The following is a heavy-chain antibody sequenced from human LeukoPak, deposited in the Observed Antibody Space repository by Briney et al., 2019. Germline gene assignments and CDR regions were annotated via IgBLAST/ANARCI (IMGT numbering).Heavy chain of an antibody. J-gene: IGHJ5*02. V-gene: IGHV5-51*01. D-gene: IGHD2-15*01. Sequence: GESLKISCKGSGYTFHSYWIAWVRQMPGKGLEWMGIIYPGDSDTRYSPSFQGQVTISADKSIRTAYLQWSSLKASDTAMYYCAKQSGYCSCCSCFGDLWGQGTLVTGSS. CDR3: AKQSGYCSCCSCFGDL. CDR2: IYPGDSDT. CDR1: GYTFHSYW.